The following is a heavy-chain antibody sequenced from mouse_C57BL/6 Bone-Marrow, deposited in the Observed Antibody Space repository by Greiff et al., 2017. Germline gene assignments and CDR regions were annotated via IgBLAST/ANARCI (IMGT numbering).Heavy chain of an antibody. CDR3: ARGEGNYLYFDY. V-gene: IGHV1-64*01. D-gene: IGHD2-1*01. J-gene: IGHJ2*01. CDR2: IHPNSGST. CDR1: GYTFTSYW. Sequence: QVQLQQPGAELVKPGASVKLSCKASGYTFTSYWMHWVKQRPGQGLEWIGMIHPNSGSTNYNEKFKSKATLTVDKSSSTAYMQLSSLTSEDSAVYYCARGEGNYLYFDYWGQGTTLTVSS.